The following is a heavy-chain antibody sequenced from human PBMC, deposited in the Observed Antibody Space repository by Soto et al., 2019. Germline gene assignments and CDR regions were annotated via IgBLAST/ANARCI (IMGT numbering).Heavy chain of an antibody. CDR2: ISYDGSNK. V-gene: IGHV3-30*18. CDR3: AKDSGTYWYFDL. CDR1: GFTFSSYG. Sequence: GGSLRLSWAACGFTFSSYGVRWVRPAPGKGLEWVAVISYDGSNKFYADSVKGRFTISRDNSKNTLYLQMNSLRAEDTAVYYCAKDSGTYWYFDLWGRGTLVTLSS. J-gene: IGHJ2*01. D-gene: IGHD3-10*01.